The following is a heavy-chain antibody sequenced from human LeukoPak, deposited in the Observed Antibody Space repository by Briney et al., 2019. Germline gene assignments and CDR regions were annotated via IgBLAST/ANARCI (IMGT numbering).Heavy chain of an antibody. CDR3: ARDTRGYSYGFLDY. CDR2: ISAYNGNT. J-gene: IGHJ4*02. Sequence: ASVKVSCKASGYTFTSYGISWVRQAPGQGLEWMGGISAYNGNTNYAQKLQGRVTMTTDTSTCTAYMELRSLRSDDTAVYYCARDTRGYSYGFLDYWGQGTLVTVSS. D-gene: IGHD5-18*01. CDR1: GYTFTSYG. V-gene: IGHV1-18*01.